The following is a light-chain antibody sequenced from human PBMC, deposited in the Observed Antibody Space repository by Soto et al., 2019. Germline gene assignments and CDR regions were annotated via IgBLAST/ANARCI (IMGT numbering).Light chain of an antibody. CDR1: QSVSSSY. CDR3: QQYCNSPFT. CDR2: GAS. J-gene: IGKJ3*01. V-gene: IGKV3-20*01. Sequence: EIVLTQSPGTLSLSPGERATLSCRASQSVSSSYLAWYQQKPGQARRLLIYGASSRATGIPDRFSGSGSGTDFTLTISTLEPEDFAVYYCQQYCNSPFTFGPATKVDIK.